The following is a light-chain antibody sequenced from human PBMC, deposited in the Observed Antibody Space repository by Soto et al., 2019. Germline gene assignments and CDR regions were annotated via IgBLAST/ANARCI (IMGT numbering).Light chain of an antibody. J-gene: IGKJ1*01. CDR3: QQRNNWPGT. V-gene: IGKV3-11*01. CDR2: DAS. Sequence: EIVLTQSPATLSLSPGERATLSCRASQSVSSYLAWYQQTPGQAPRLLIYDASNRATGIPARFSGSGSGTDFTLTISSLQPEDFATYYCQQRNNWPGTFGQGTKVDIK. CDR1: QSVSSY.